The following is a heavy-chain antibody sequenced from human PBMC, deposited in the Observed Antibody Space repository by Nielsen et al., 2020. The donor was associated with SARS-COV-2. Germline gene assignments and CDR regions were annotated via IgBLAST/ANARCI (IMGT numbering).Heavy chain of an antibody. CDR2: IWYDGSNE. D-gene: IGHD3-3*01. V-gene: IGHV3-33*01. CDR3: ARLSNFWSGYNDY. J-gene: IGHJ4*02. CDR1: GLIFGTYG. Sequence: GGSLRLSCRASGLIFGTYGTHWVRQAPGKGLEWVAGIWYDGSNENYAESVKGRFTISRDNSNNTLFLQMDSLTADDTAVYFCARLSNFWSGYNDYWGQGTLVIVSS.